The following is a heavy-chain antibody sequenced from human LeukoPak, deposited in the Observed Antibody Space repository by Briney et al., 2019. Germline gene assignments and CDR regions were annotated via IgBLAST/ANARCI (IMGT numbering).Heavy chain of an antibody. V-gene: IGHV4-34*01. D-gene: IGHD6-13*01. CDR3: ARGERSSSWYWFDP. CDR2: INHSGST. CDR1: GGSFSGNY. Sequence: KPSETLSLTCAVYGGSFSGNYWSWIRQPPGKGLEWIGEINHSGSTNYNPSLKSRVTISVDTSKNQFSLKLSSVTAADTAVYYCARGERSSSWYWFDPWGQGTLVTVSS. J-gene: IGHJ5*02.